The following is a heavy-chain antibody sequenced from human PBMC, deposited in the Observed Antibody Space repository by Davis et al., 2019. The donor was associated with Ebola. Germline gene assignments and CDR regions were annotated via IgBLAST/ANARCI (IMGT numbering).Heavy chain of an antibody. CDR3: ARDSGPGGYNGGYFKF. Sequence: GGSLRLSCAASGFTFADYSMHWVRQAPGRGLEWVSGISWNSGNRLYADSVKGRFTISRDNPENTVYLQLDNLSVGDTAVYYCARDSGPGGYNGGYFKFWGRGTLVSVSS. CDR1: GFTFADYS. D-gene: IGHD4-17*01. V-gene: IGHV3-9*01. CDR2: ISWNSGNR. J-gene: IGHJ2*01.